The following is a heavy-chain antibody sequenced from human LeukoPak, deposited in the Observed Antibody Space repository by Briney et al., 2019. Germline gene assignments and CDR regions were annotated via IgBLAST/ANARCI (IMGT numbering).Heavy chain of an antibody. CDR3: ARDMGYYDSRNAFDI. CDR2: ISGSGGST. CDR1: GFTFSSYA. Sequence: PGGSLRLSCAASGFTFSSYAMSWVRQAPGKGLEWVSAISGSGGSTYYADSVKGRFTISRDNAKNSLYLQMNSLRAEDTAVYYCARDMGYYDSRNAFDIWGQGTMVTVSS. J-gene: IGHJ3*02. D-gene: IGHD3-22*01. V-gene: IGHV3-23*01.